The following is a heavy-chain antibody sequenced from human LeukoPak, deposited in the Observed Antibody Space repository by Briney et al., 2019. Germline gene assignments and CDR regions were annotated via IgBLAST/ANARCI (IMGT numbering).Heavy chain of an antibody. CDR1: GGSISSSSYY. D-gene: IGHD5-18*01. CDR2: IYYSGST. J-gene: IGHJ5*02. Sequence: SETLSLTCTVSGGSISSSSYYWGWIRQSPGKGLEWIGSIYYSGSTYYNPSLKSRVTISVDTSKNQFSLKLSSVTAADTAVYYRASRIAYTISTANWFDPWGQGTLVTVSS. CDR3: ASRIAYTISTANWFDP. V-gene: IGHV4-39*01.